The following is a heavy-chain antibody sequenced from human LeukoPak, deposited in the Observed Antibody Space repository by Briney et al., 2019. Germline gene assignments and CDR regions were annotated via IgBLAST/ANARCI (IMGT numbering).Heavy chain of an antibody. V-gene: IGHV1-2*02. CDR1: GYTFTGYY. D-gene: IGHD3-16*01. J-gene: IGHJ3*01. CDR3: ARASGGGQTSFDF. Sequence: SVKVSCTASGYTFTGYYMHWVRQAPGQGVEWIGWINPNSGGTNYAQKFQGRVTMTRDTSISTVYLELSSLRSDDTAVFYCARASGGGQTSFDFWGQGTVVTVSS. CDR2: INPNSGGT.